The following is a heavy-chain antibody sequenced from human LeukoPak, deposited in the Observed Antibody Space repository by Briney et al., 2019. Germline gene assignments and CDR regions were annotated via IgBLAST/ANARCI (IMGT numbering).Heavy chain of an antibody. CDR3: ARDTFQPGLIDS. CDR2: ISGSGGST. CDR1: GFTFSSYA. V-gene: IGHV3-23*01. Sequence: PGGSLRLSCAASGFTFSSYAMSWVRQAPGKGLEWVSAISGSGGSTYYADSVKGRFTISRDNSKNTLYLQMNSLRVEDTAVYYCARDTFQPGLIDSWGQGTLVTVSS. D-gene: IGHD2-2*01. J-gene: IGHJ4*02.